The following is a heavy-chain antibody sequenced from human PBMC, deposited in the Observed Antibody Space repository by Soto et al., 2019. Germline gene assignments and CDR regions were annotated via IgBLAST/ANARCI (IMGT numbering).Heavy chain of an antibody. CDR2: IDPSDSQT. Sequence: GESLKISCKGSGYSFAGYWITWVRQKPGKGLEWMGRIDPSDSQTYYSPSFRGHVTISVTKSITTVFLQWSSLRASDTAMYYCARQIYDSDTGPNFQYYFDSWGQGIPVTVSS. D-gene: IGHD3-22*01. CDR1: GYSFAGYW. V-gene: IGHV5-10-1*01. CDR3: ARQIYDSDTGPNFQYYFDS. J-gene: IGHJ4*02.